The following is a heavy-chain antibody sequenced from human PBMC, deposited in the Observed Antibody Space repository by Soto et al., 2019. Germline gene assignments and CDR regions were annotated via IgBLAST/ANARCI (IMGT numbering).Heavy chain of an antibody. V-gene: IGHV3-72*01. CDR3: SRAGILTTPYYFDY. CDR1: GFTFSDHY. J-gene: IGHJ4*01. D-gene: IGHD2-21*01. CDR2: IRNKANSYTT. Sequence: EVQLVESGGGLVQPGRSLRLSCAALGFTFSDHYMDWVRQAPGKGLEWVGRIRNKANSYTTEYAASVKGRFTISRDDSNNLLFLQMFSLKTEDTAVYYCSRAGILTTPYYFDYWGQGTLVTVSS.